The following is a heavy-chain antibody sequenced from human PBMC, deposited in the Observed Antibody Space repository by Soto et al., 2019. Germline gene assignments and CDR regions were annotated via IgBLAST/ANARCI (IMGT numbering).Heavy chain of an antibody. CDR1: GYFFKNYG. CDR3: ARDIDYDIDY. V-gene: IGHV1-18*01. CDR2: IYPKEGRA. Sequence: QVQLVQSGAEVQKPGASVKVSCKTSGYFFKNYGISWVRQAPGQGLEWVGWIYPKEGRANFAQNCQGRVTLTTATPTSSAYIELRSLRFGAAAVYSCARDIDYDIDYWGQGTLVTVSS. D-gene: IGHD4-17*01. J-gene: IGHJ4*02.